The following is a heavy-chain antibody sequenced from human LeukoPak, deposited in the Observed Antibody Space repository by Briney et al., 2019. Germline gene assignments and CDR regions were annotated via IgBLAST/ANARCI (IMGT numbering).Heavy chain of an antibody. CDR3: ARLAAPVYYHMDA. V-gene: IGHV5-51*01. J-gene: IGHJ6*03. CDR2: ISPGDSDT. D-gene: IGHD6-6*01. Sequence: GESLKISCKGSGYSFTSYWNGWVRQMPGKGLEWMGIISPGDSDTRYSPSFQCQVTVSADKSISTAYLQWSSLKASDTAMYYCARLAAPVYYHMDASGKGKTCSVSS. CDR1: GYSFTSYW.